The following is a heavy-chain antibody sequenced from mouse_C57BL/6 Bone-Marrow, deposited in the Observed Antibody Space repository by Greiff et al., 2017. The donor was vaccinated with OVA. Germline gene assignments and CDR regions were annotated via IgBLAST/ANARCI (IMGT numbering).Heavy chain of an antibody. CDR2: ISYDGSN. Sequence: EVQLQQSGPGLVKPSQSLSLTCSVTGYSITSGYYWNWIRQFPGNKLEWMGYISYDGSNNYNPSLKNRISITRDTSKNQFFLKLNSVTTEDTATYYCAREKIYDYGGVWFAYWGQGTLVTVSA. D-gene: IGHD2-4*01. CDR3: AREKIYDYGGVWFAY. V-gene: IGHV3-6*01. CDR1: GYSITSGYY. J-gene: IGHJ3*01.